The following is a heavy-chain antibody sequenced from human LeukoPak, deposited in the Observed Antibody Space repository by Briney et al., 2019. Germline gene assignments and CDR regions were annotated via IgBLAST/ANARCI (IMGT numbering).Heavy chain of an antibody. CDR1: GYTFTSYA. D-gene: IGHD3-9*01. V-gene: IGHV1-3*03. CDR3: ARGDFDWLLFFDY. J-gene: IGHJ4*02. CDR2: INAGNGNT. Sequence: RWASVKVSCKASGYTFTSYAMHWVRQAPGQRLEWMGWINAGNGNTKYSQEFQGRVTITRVTSASTAYMELSSLRSEDMAVYYCARGDFDWLLFFDYWGQGTLVTVSS.